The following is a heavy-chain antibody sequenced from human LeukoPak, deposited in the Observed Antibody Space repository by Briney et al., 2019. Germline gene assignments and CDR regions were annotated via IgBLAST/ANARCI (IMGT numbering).Heavy chain of an antibody. J-gene: IGHJ3*02. D-gene: IGHD3-16*01. V-gene: IGHV3-48*03. Sequence: GGSLRLSRAASGFTFSSYEMNWVRQAPGKGLEWVSYISSSGSTIYYADSVKGRFTISRDNAKNSLYLQMNSLRAEDTAVYYCARFGPPAFDTWGQGTMVTVSS. CDR3: ARFGPPAFDT. CDR2: ISSSGSTI. CDR1: GFTFSSYE.